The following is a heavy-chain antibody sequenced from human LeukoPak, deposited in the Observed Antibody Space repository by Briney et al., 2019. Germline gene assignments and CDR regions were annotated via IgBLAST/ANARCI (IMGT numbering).Heavy chain of an antibody. CDR2: ISYDGSNK. V-gene: IGHV3-30*04. J-gene: IGHJ4*02. CDR3: ARDDSSGYEGPFDY. Sequence: PGGSLRLSCAASGFTFSSYAMHWVRQAPGKGLEWVAVISYDGSNKYYADSVKGRFTISRDNSKNTLYLQMNSLRAEDTAVYYCARDDSSGYEGPFDYWGQGTLVTVSS. D-gene: IGHD3-22*01. CDR1: GFTFSSYA.